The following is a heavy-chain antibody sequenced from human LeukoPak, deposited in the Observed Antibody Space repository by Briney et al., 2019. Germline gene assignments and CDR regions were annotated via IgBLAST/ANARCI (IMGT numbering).Heavy chain of an antibody. Sequence: GGSLRLSCAASGFTFSSYAMSWVRQAPGKGLEWVSAISGSGGSTYYADSVKGRFTISRGNSKNTLYLQMNSLRAEDTAVYYCARDGYCSGGSCYSYGADYWGQGTLVTVSS. CDR2: ISGSGGST. V-gene: IGHV3-23*01. CDR1: GFTFSSYA. CDR3: ARDGYCSGGSCYSYGADY. J-gene: IGHJ4*02. D-gene: IGHD2-15*01.